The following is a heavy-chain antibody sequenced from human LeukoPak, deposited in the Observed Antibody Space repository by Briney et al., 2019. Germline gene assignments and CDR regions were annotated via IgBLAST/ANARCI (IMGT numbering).Heavy chain of an antibody. V-gene: IGHV3-64*04. J-gene: IGHJ4*02. CDR1: GFPFSSYA. Sequence: PGGSLRLSCSASGFPFSSYAMHWVRQAPGKGLEYVSAISDSGGSTYYADSVKGRFTISRDNSKNTLYLQMNSLRAEDTAVYYCARDCDGENYFDYWGQGTLVTVSS. CDR2: ISDSGGST. D-gene: IGHD2-21*01. CDR3: ARDCDGENYFDY.